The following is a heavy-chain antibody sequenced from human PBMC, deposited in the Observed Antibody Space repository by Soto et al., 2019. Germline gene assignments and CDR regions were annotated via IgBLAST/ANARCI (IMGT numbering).Heavy chain of an antibody. V-gene: IGHV3-23*01. CDR1: GFTFDTYA. D-gene: IGHD4-17*01. CDR3: AKDVSLDYGDYSDH. Sequence: EVQLLESGGGLVQPGGSLRLSCAASGFTFDTYAMSWVRQAPGKGLEWVSAISGSGASTYYADSVKGRFTISRDNSTNTVYLQVNSLRAEDTAVYYCAKDVSLDYGDYSDHWGQGTLVTVSS. CDR2: ISGSGAST. J-gene: IGHJ4*02.